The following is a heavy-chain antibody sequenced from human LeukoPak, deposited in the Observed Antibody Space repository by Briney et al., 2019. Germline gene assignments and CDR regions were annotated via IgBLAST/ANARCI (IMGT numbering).Heavy chain of an antibody. Sequence: SETLSLTCTVSGGSISSYYWSWIRQPPGKGLEWIGYIYTSGRTNYNPSLKSRVTISVDTSKNQFSLKLSSVTAADTALYYCAKTRGSSWPPDAFDIWGQGTMVTVSS. CDR3: AKTRGSSWPPDAFDI. D-gene: IGHD6-13*01. CDR2: IYTSGRT. CDR1: GGSISSYY. J-gene: IGHJ3*02. V-gene: IGHV4-4*09.